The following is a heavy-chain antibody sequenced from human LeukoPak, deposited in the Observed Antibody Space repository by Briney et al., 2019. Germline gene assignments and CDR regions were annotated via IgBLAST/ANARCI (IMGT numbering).Heavy chain of an antibody. J-gene: IGHJ4*02. D-gene: IGHD2-2*01. Sequence: SETLSLTCAVCGGSFRGYYWSWIRQPPGKGLEWIGEINHSGSTNYNPSLKSRVTISLDTSMKKFSLKLNSVTAADTAVYYCASTERCSTTCPLDYWGQGTLVTVSS. V-gene: IGHV4-34*01. CDR2: INHSGST. CDR3: ASTERCSTTCPLDY. CDR1: GGSFRGYY.